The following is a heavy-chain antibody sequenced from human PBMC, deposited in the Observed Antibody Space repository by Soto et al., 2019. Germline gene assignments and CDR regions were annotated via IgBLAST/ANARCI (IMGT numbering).Heavy chain of an antibody. CDR3: AKDQTVTGGPLDY. V-gene: IGHV3-23*01. Sequence: PGGSLRLSCAASGFTFSSYSMSWVRQAPGKGLEWVSAISGSGGSTYYADSVKGRFTISRDNSKNTLYLQMNSLRAEDTAVYYCAKDQTVTGGPLDYWGQGTLVTVSS. D-gene: IGHD4-4*01. CDR2: ISGSGGST. J-gene: IGHJ4*02. CDR1: GFTFSSYS.